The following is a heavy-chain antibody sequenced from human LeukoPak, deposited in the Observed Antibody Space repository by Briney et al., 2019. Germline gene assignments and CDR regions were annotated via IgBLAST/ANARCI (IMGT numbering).Heavy chain of an antibody. CDR3: AKGLVPAAIRVVDY. V-gene: IGHV3-23*01. Sequence: GGSLRLSCAASGFTLNTYSMNWVRQAPGKGLEWVSAISASGGSTYYADSVKGRFTISRDNSQNTLYLQVNSLRAEDTAVYYCAKGLVPAAIRVVDYWGQGTLVTVSS. J-gene: IGHJ4*02. CDR2: ISASGGST. CDR1: GFTLNTYS. D-gene: IGHD2-2*01.